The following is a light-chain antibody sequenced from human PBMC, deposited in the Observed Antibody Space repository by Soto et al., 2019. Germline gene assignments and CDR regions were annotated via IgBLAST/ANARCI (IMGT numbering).Light chain of an antibody. CDR3: QQYYSYPQT. CDR2: AAS. CDR1: QGISSY. J-gene: IGKJ2*01. Sequence: AIRMTQSPSSLSASTGDRVTITCRASQGISSYLDWYQQKPGKAPKLLIYAASTLQSGVPSRFSGSGSGTDFTLTISCLQSEDFATYYCQQYYSYPQTFGQGTKLEIK. V-gene: IGKV1-8*01.